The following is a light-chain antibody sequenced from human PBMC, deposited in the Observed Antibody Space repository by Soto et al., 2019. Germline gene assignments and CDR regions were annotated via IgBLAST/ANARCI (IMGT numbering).Light chain of an antibody. J-gene: IGKJ1*01. CDR3: QQYYSPPQT. CDR1: QSLLYSPNNKNY. CDR2: WAS. V-gene: IGKV4-1*01. Sequence: DIVMTQSPESLAVPLGEMATTDCKSIQSLLYSPNNKNYLAWYQQKPGQPPKLLIYWASTRESGVPDRFSGSGSGTDFALTISSLQAEDVAVYYCQQYYSPPQTFGQGTKVEIK.